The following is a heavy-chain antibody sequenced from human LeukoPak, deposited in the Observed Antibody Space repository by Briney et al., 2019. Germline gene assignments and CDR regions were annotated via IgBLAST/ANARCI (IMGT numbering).Heavy chain of an antibody. CDR1: GFTFSSSA. CDR3: ARDGGSYLQPTDY. Sequence: GGSLRLSCAASGFTFSSSAMSWVRQAPGKGLEWVSSITGSGDSTYYADSVKGRFTISRDNSKNTLYLQMNSLRAEDTAVYHCARDGGSYLQPTDYWGQGTLVTVSS. CDR2: ITGSGDST. J-gene: IGHJ4*02. V-gene: IGHV3-23*01. D-gene: IGHD1-26*01.